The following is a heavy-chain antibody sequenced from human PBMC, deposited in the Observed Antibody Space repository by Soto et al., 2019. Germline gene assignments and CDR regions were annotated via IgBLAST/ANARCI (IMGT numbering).Heavy chain of an antibody. V-gene: IGHV3-73*01. J-gene: IGHJ6*03. CDR3: TRRNYGSTPSYYYYYYMDV. CDR2: IRSKANSYAT. CDR1: GFTFSGSA. D-gene: IGHD3-10*01. Sequence: EVQLVESGGGLVQPGGSLKLSCAASGFTFSGSAMHWVRQASGKGQEWVGRIRSKANSYATAYAASVKGRFTISRDDSKNTAYLQMNSLKTEDTAVYYCTRRNYGSTPSYYYYYYMDVWGKGTTVTVSS.